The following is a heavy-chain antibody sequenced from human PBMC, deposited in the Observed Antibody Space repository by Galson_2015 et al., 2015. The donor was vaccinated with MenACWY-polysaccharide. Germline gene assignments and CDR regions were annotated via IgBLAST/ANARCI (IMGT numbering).Heavy chain of an antibody. CDR3: AKDLNILDSSSPGCY. D-gene: IGHD6-13*01. J-gene: IGHJ4*02. Sequence: SLRLSCAASGFTFSSYGMHWVRQAPGKGLEWVAVISYDGSNKYYADSVKGRFTISRDNSKNTLYLQMNSLRAEDTAVYYCAKDLNILDSSSPGCYWGQGTLVTVSS. CDR1: GFTFSSYG. V-gene: IGHV3-30*18. CDR2: ISYDGSNK.